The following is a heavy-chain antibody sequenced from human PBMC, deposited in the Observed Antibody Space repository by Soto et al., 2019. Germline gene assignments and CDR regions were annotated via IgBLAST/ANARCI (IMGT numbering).Heavy chain of an antibody. Sequence: GGSLRLSCAASGFTFSSNSMNWVRQAPGKGLEWVSYISSASTTIYYADSVKGRFTISRDNAKNSLYLQMNLLRDEDTAVYYCTRERYYYVDYWGQGTLVTVSS. D-gene: IGHD3-10*01. CDR3: TRERYYYVDY. CDR1: GFTFSSNS. J-gene: IGHJ4*02. V-gene: IGHV3-48*02. CDR2: ISSASTTI.